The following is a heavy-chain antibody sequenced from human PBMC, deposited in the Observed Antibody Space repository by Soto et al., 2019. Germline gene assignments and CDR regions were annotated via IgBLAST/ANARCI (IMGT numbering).Heavy chain of an antibody. CDR2: INGGNGNT. CDR1: GYTLTRHA. CDR3: ARGGWLLEQSFDY. D-gene: IGHD3-9*01. J-gene: IGHJ4*02. V-gene: IGHV1-3*01. Sequence: GTSVKVSCKASGYTLTRHAIHWVRQAPGQRLEWMGWINGGNGNTKYSPKFQGRVTITRDTSASTAYMELSSLRSEDTAVYYCARGGWLLEQSFDYWGQGALVTVSS.